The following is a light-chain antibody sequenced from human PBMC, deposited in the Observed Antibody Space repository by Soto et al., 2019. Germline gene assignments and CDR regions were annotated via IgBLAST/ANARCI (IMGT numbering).Light chain of an antibody. CDR3: QQYHSFTPEGLT. CDR2: DAS. Sequence: DIQMTQSPSTLSASVGERVTITCRASQTINTWLAWYQHKPGKAPKLLIYDASTLQTGVPSRFSGYSSGTEFTLTTSSLQPDDLATYFSQQYHSFTPEGLTFGGGTKVEL. V-gene: IGKV1-5*01. CDR1: QTINTW. J-gene: IGKJ4*01.